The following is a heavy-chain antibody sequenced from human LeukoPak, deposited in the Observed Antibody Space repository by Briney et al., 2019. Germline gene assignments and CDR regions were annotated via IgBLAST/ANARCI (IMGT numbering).Heavy chain of an antibody. CDR3: ASREDSYGYFDY. D-gene: IGHD5-18*01. CDR2: INPSGGST. CDR1: GYTFTSYY. J-gene: IGHJ4*02. V-gene: IGHV1-46*03. Sequence: ASVKVSCKASGYTFTSYYMHWVRQAPGQGLEWMGIINPSGGSTSYAQKFQGRVTMTRDTSTSAVYMELSSLRSEDTAVYYCASREDSYGYFDYWGQGTLVTVSS.